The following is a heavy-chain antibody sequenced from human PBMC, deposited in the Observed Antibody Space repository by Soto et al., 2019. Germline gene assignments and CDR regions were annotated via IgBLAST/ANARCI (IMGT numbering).Heavy chain of an antibody. J-gene: IGHJ6*02. V-gene: IGHV1-69*06. CDR3: ERVYDYGSGSYQTPDYYYGLDV. Sequence: QVQLVQSGAEVKKPGSSVKVSCKASGGTFSSYAISWVRQAPGQGLEWMGGIIPIFGTANYAEKFQGRVTITADKSTSTAYMELSSLRSEDTAVYYCERVYDYGSGSYQTPDYYYGLDVWGQGTTVTVSS. D-gene: IGHD3-10*01. CDR1: GGTFSSYA. CDR2: IIPIFGTA.